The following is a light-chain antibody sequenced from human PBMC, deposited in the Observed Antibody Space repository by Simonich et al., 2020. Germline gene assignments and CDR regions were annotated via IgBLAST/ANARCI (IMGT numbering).Light chain of an antibody. Sequence: EIVLTQSPATLSWSPGERATPPCRASQSVSSYLAWYQQKPGPAPRLLIYDASNRATGIPSRFSGSGSGTDFTLTISSLEPEDFAVYYCQQRSNWPITFGQGTRLEIK. V-gene: IGKV3-11*01. CDR3: QQRSNWPIT. J-gene: IGKJ5*01. CDR1: QSVSSY. CDR2: DAS.